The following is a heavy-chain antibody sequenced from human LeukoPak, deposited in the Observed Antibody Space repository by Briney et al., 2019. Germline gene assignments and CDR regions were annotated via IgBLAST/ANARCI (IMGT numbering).Heavy chain of an antibody. CDR1: GLTFGDYG. CDR3: ARNSGANVYTYSFQY. CDR2: INWNGGTT. D-gene: IGHD1-26*01. V-gene: IGHV3-20*04. J-gene: IGHJ4*02. Sequence: AESLRLSCVASGLTFGDYGRSWVRQPPGKGLEWVSGINWNGGTTTYADSVKGRFTISRDNSKNSLYLQMNSLRVEDTAFYYCARNSGANVYTYSFQYWGRGTLVTVSS.